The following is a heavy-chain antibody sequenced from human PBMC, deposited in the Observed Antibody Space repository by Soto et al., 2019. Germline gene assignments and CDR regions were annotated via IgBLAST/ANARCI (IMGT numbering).Heavy chain of an antibody. J-gene: IGHJ5*02. CDR1: GFTFSSYS. V-gene: IGHV3-48*02. CDR2: ISSSSSTI. Sequence: EVQLVESGGGLVQPGGSLRLSCAASGFTFSSYSMNWVRQAPGKGLEWVSYISSSSSTIFYADSVKGRFTISRDSAKNSLYLQMNSLRDEDTAVYYCAREGHERGLNWFDPWGQGTLVTVSS. CDR3: AREGHERGLNWFDP.